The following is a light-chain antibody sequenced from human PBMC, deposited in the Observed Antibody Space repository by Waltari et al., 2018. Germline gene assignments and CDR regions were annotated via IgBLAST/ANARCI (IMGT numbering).Light chain of an antibody. V-gene: IGLV1-36*01. CDR3: AAWDARLNACV. CDR1: SSNIANNA. CDR2: YDD. Sequence: QSVLTQPPPVSDAPGQRVTISRSGRSSNIANNAVTWYQQLPGKAPKLLIYYDDMLSSGVSDRFSGSKSGRSATLAISGLQSEDEADYYCAAWDARLNACVFGTGTKVTVL. J-gene: IGLJ1*01.